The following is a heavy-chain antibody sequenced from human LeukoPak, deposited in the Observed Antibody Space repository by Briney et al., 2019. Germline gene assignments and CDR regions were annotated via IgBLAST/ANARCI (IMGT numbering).Heavy chain of an antibody. CDR2: INGDGSST. Sequence: GGSLRLACAASGFTFSNDWMHWVRQPPGKGLVWVSRINGDGSSTTYADSVKGRFTIYKANAKNKLYLQMNSLRAEDTAVYYCAGLGYCTSTNCYIDYWGQGTVVTVSS. J-gene: IGHJ4*02. V-gene: IGHV3-74*01. CDR3: AGLGYCTSTNCYIDY. CDR1: GFTFSNDW. D-gene: IGHD2-2*02.